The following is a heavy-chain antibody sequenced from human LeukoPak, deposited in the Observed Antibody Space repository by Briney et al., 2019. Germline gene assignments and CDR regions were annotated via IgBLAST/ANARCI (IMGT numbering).Heavy chain of an antibody. D-gene: IGHD3-3*01. V-gene: IGHV3-15*05. Sequence: GGSLRLSCTASGFTFSNAWMSWVRQAPGKGLEWVGRIKSKNDGGTTDYAALVKGRVTISRDDSKNTLYLQMNSLKTEDTALYYCTTFPSGFDIWGQGTMVTVSS. CDR1: GFTFSNAW. CDR2: IKSKNDGGTT. CDR3: TTFPSGFDI. J-gene: IGHJ3*02.